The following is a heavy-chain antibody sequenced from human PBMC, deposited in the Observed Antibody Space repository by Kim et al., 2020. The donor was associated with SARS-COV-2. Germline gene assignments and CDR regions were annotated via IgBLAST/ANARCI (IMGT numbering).Heavy chain of an antibody. CDR1: GFTFSSYS. D-gene: IGHD1-7*01. V-gene: IGHV3-21*01. J-gene: IGHJ5*02. CDR2: ISSSSSYI. Sequence: GGSLRLSCAASGFTFSSYSMNWVRQAPGKGLEWVSSISSSSSYIYYADSVKDRFTISRDNAKNSLYLQMNSLRAEDTAVYYCAGFPGNSVVGSWGQGTLVTVSS. CDR3: AGFPGNSVVGS.